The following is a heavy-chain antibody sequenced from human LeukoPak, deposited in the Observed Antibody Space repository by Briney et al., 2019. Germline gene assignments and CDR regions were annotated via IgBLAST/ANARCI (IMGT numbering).Heavy chain of an antibody. D-gene: IGHD5-12*01. CDR3: AKDRSGIVATIWFY. J-gene: IGHJ4*02. CDR2: ISGSGGST. Sequence: GGSLRLSCAASGFIFSSYAMSWVPQAPGKGLEWVSAISGSGGSTYYADSVKGRFTISRDNSKNTLYLQMNSLRAEDTAVYYCAKDRSGIVATIWFYWGQGTLVTVSS. CDR1: GFIFSSYA. V-gene: IGHV3-23*01.